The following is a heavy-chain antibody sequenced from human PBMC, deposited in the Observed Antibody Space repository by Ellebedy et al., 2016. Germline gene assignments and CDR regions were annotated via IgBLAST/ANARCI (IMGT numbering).Heavy chain of an antibody. J-gene: IGHJ4*02. CDR2: VNTFSGNT. CDR1: GYTFTTFS. V-gene: IGHV1-18*04. Sequence: ASVKVSXXASGYTFTTFSITWVRQAPGQGLDWMGFVNTFSGNTKFAQKFQGRVSMTTDSSTHTAYMDLRSLRSDDTAMYYCAKTSGWGYGENWGQGTLVTVSS. D-gene: IGHD3-10*01. CDR3: AKTSGWGYGEN.